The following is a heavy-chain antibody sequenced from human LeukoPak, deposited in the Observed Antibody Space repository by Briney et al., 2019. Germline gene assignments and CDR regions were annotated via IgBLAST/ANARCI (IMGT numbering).Heavy chain of an antibody. CDR2: IYYSGST. CDR3: ARGYSGSDRYFDY. Sequence: SETLSLICTVSGGSISSYYWSWIRQPPGKGLEWIGYIYYSGSTNYNPSLKSRVTISVDTSKNQFSLKLSSVTAADTAVYYCARGYSGSDRYFDYWGQGTLVTVSS. V-gene: IGHV4-59*08. D-gene: IGHD5-12*01. CDR1: GGSISSYY. J-gene: IGHJ4*02.